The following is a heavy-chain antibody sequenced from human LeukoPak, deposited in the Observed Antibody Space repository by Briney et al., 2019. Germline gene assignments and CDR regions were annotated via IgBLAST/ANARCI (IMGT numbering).Heavy chain of an antibody. CDR1: GFTFSSYW. D-gene: IGHD5-18*01. Sequence: PGGSLRLPCAASGFTFSSYWMSWVRPAPGKGLEWVANIKQDGSEKYYVDSVKGRFTISRDNAKNSLYLQMNSLRAEDTAVYYCARGYSYGPYYYYGMDVWGQGTTVTVSS. CDR3: ARGYSYGPYYYYGMDV. CDR2: IKQDGSEK. J-gene: IGHJ6*02. V-gene: IGHV3-7*01.